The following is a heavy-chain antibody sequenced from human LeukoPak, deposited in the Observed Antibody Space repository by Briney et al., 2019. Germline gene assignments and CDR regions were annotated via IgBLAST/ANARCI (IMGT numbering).Heavy chain of an antibody. D-gene: IGHD3-22*01. CDR3: ATYGYYDSSGSYAFDI. CDR2: IYYSGST. V-gene: IGHV4-59*12. J-gene: IGHJ3*02. CDR1: GGSISSYY. Sequence: SETLSLTCTVSGGSISSYYWSWIRQPPGKGLECIGYIYYSGSTNYNPSLKSRVTISVDTSKNQFSLQLNSVTPEDTAVYYCATYGYYDSSGSYAFDIWGQGTMVTVSS.